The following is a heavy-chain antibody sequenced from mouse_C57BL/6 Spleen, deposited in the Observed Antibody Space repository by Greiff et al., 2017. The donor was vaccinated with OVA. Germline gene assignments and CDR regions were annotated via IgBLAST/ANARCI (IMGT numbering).Heavy chain of an antibody. J-gene: IGHJ4*01. Sequence: VQLQQPGAELVKPGASVKLSCKASGYTFTSYWMHWVKQRPGQGLEWIGMIHPNSGSTNYNEKFKSKATLTVDKSSSTAYMQRSSLTSEDTAVYYGAREGIDPSPFLDDWGQGTSVTVSS. CDR3: AREGIDPSPFLDD. V-gene: IGHV1-64*01. CDR1: GYTFTSYW. CDR2: IHPNSGST.